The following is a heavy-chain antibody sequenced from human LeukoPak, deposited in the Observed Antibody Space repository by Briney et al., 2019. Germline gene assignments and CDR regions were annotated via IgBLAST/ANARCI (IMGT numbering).Heavy chain of an antibody. J-gene: IGHJ6*02. CDR2: IYYSADT. CDR1: GGSISSYS. D-gene: IGHD6-13*01. V-gene: IGHV4-59*01. CDR3: ARSRPYSSSWGYFYYGMDV. Sequence: NPSETLSLTCTVSGGSISSYSWSWIPQPPGKGLEWIGYIYYSADTNYNPSLKSRITISVDTSKNQFSLNLTSVTAADTAVYYCARSRPYSSSWGYFYYGMDVWGQGTTVTVSS.